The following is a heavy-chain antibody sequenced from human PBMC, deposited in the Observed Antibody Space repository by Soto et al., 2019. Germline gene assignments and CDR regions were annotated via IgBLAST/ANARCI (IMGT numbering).Heavy chain of an antibody. CDR2: IYYSGST. Sequence: SETLSLTCTVSGGSISSGGYYWGWIRQHPGKGLEWIGYIYYSGSTYYNPSLKSRVTTSVDTSKNQFSLKLSSVTAADTAVYYCARGYPYGVVITTFFDYWGQGTLVTVSS. D-gene: IGHD3-22*01. J-gene: IGHJ4*02. V-gene: IGHV4-31*03. CDR1: GGSISSGGYY. CDR3: ARGYPYGVVITTFFDY.